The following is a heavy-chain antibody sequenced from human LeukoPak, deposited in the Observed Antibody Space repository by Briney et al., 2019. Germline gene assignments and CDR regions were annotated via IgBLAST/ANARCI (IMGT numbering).Heavy chain of an antibody. CDR1: GFTFSTYW. Sequence: GGSLRLSCAASGFTFSTYWMSWVRQAPGKGLEWVANIKQDGSETHYLDSMKGRFTISRDNAKNSLYLQMNSLRAEDTAVYYCARGNPLMGYYFYYWGQGTLVTVSS. D-gene: IGHD2-8*01. CDR2: IKQDGSET. J-gene: IGHJ4*02. CDR3: ARGNPLMGYYFYY. V-gene: IGHV3-7*01.